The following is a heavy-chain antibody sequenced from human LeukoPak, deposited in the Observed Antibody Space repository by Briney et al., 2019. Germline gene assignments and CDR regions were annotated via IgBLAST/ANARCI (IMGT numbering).Heavy chain of an antibody. CDR2: IYPGDSDT. J-gene: IGHJ4*02. D-gene: IGHD5-18*01. Sequence: GESLTISCTGSAYGSTSYWIGWVRRMPGKGLEWMGVIYPGDSDTRYSPSFQGPVTISADKSINTAYLQRSGMQPTDTATYYCARRGFSSEEYDYWGQGTLVTVSS. CDR3: ARRGFSSEEYDY. V-gene: IGHV5-51*01. CDR1: AYGSTSYW.